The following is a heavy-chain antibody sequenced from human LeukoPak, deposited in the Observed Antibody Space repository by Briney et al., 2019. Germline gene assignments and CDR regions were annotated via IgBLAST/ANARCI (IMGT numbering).Heavy chain of an antibody. V-gene: IGHV4-59*01. Sequence: SETLSLTCTVSGGSLSNYYWNWIRQPPGKGLEWIAYIYYSGSTNYNPSLKSRVTISLDTSKNQFSLKLTSVTAADTATYYCARETSLAGFASGLGFNYWGQGILVTVSS. CDR2: IYYSGST. CDR3: ARETSLAGFASGLGFNY. CDR1: GGSLSNYY. J-gene: IGHJ4*02. D-gene: IGHD6-19*01.